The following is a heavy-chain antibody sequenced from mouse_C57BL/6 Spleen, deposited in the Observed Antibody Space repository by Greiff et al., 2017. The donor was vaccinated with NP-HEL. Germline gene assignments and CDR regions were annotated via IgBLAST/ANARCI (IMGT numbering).Heavy chain of an antibody. CDR1: GFTFSSYG. CDR3: ARHNYGSTLDY. J-gene: IGHJ2*01. Sequence: CGGDLVKPGGSLKLSCAASGFTFSSYGMSWVRQTPDKRLEWVATISSGGSYTYYPDSVKGRFTISRDNAKNTLYLQMSSLKSEDTAMYYCARHNYGSTLDYWGQGTTLTVSS. V-gene: IGHV5-6*01. CDR2: ISSGGSYT. D-gene: IGHD1-1*01.